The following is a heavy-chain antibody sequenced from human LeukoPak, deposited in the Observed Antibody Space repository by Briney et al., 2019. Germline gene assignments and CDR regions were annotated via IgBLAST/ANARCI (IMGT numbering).Heavy chain of an antibody. CDR1: GFTFSSYA. CDR2: ISSDGSNK. Sequence: GGSLRLSCAASGFTFSSYAMHWVRQAPGKGLEWVSLISSDGSNKYYADSVKGRFTISRDTSKNTLYLQMNSLRPEDTAVYSCARASCSGGTCFDYWGKGTLVTVSS. D-gene: IGHD2-15*01. J-gene: IGHJ4*02. CDR3: ARASCSGGTCFDY. V-gene: IGHV3-30*04.